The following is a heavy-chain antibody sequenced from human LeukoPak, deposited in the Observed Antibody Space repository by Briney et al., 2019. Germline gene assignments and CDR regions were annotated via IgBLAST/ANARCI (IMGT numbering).Heavy chain of an antibody. CDR2: IYYSGST. V-gene: IGHV4-59*01. CDR1: GGSISSYY. Sequence: ETLSLTCTVSGGSISSYYWSWIRQPPGKGLEWIGYIYYSGSTNYNPSLKSRVTISVDTSKNQFSLKLSSVTAADTAVYYCAREFYDFWSGNWFDPWGQGTLVTVSS. J-gene: IGHJ5*02. D-gene: IGHD3-3*01. CDR3: AREFYDFWSGNWFDP.